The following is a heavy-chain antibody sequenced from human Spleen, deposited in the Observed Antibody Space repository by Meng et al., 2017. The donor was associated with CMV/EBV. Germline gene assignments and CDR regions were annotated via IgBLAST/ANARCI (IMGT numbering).Heavy chain of an antibody. D-gene: IGHD2-2*01. J-gene: IGHJ4*02. Sequence: GESLKISCAASGFTFSSHSMKWVRQAPGKGLEWVSFISSSGSYIYYADSVKGRFTISRDDAKNSLYLQMHSLRAEDTAFYYCARDGTGRYCSTTSCPLGHWGQGTLVTVSS. CDR2: ISSSGSYI. CDR3: ARDGTGRYCSTTSCPLGH. V-gene: IGHV3-21*01. CDR1: GFTFSSHS.